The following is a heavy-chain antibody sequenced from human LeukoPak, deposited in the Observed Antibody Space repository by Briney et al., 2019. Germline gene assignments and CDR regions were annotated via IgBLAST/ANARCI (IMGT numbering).Heavy chain of an antibody. J-gene: IGHJ4*02. CDR2: IWYDGSNK. Sequence: GGSLRLSCAASGXTFSSYGMHWVRQAPGKGLEWVAVIWYDGSNKYYADSVKGRFTISRDNSKNTLYLQMNSLRAEDTAVYYCARDRGGSGYSYAYYFDYWGQGTLVTVSS. D-gene: IGHD5-18*01. CDR1: GXTFSSYG. V-gene: IGHV3-33*01. CDR3: ARDRGGSGYSYAYYFDY.